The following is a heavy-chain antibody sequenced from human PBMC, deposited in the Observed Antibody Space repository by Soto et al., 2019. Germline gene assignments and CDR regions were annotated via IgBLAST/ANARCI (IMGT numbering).Heavy chain of an antibody. V-gene: IGHV1-69*01. D-gene: IGHD2-21*02. CDR1: GGTFSSYA. CDR3: AREVTATHNWFDP. Sequence: QVQLVQSGAEVKKPGSSVKVSCKASGGTFSSYAISWVRQSPGQGLEWLGGIIPIFGTANYAQKFQGRVTITADESTSKAYMELSSLRSEDTAVSYCAREVTATHNWFDPWGQGTLVTVSS. CDR2: IIPIFGTA. J-gene: IGHJ5*02.